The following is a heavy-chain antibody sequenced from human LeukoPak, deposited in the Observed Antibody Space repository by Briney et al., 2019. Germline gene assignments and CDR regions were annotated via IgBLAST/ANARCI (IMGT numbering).Heavy chain of an antibody. CDR2: IKQDGSEK. CDR1: GFTFSSYW. V-gene: IGHV3-7*01. D-gene: IGHD3-9*01. CDR3: ARTGYRDYYYYMDV. Sequence: GGSLRLSCAASGFTFSSYWMSWVRQAPGKGLEWVANIKQDGSEKYYVDSVKGRFTISRDNAKNSLYLQMNSLRAEDTAVYYCARTGYRDYYYYMDVWGKGTTVTVSS. J-gene: IGHJ6*03.